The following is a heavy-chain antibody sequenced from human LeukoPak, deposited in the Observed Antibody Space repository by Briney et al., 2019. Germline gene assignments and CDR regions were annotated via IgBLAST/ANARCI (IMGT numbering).Heavy chain of an antibody. V-gene: IGHV3-23*01. J-gene: IGHJ4*02. D-gene: IGHD3-3*01. Sequence: GGSLRLSCVGSGYIFSSYAMTWVRQAPGKGLEWVSGIIGSGGATYSADSVKGRFTISREWSRNTLYLQMNSLRVEDSAVYYCAKDLGRFGVGVSLDFWGLGTLVTVAS. CDR3: AKDLGRFGVGVSLDF. CDR2: IIGSGGAT. CDR1: GYIFSSYA.